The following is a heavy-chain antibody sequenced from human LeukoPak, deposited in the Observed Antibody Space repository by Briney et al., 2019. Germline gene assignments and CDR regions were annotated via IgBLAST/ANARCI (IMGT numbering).Heavy chain of an antibody. CDR2: IFSGGNT. D-gene: IGHD3-9*01. CDR1: GFTVGSNY. CDR3: ARELTWHYYEY. Sequence: GGSLRLSCATSGFTVGSNYMSWVRQAPGRGLEWVSTIFSGGNTYYADSVKGRFTISRGTSRNTLYLQMSSLWVEDTAVYFCARELTWHYYEYWGQGTLVTVSS. V-gene: IGHV3-53*01. J-gene: IGHJ4*02.